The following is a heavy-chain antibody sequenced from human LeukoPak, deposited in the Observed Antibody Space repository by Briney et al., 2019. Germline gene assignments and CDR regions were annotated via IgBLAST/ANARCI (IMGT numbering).Heavy chain of an antibody. CDR2: INPNSGGT. Sequence: ASVEISCKASGYTFTGYYMHWVRQAPGQGLEWMGWINPNSGGTNYAQKFQGRVTMTRDTSISTAYMELSRLRSDDTAVYYCARGLRGYSYVTEVYYFDYWGQGTLVTVSS. CDR1: GYTFTGYY. D-gene: IGHD5-18*01. V-gene: IGHV1-2*02. J-gene: IGHJ4*02. CDR3: ARGLRGYSYVTEVYYFDY.